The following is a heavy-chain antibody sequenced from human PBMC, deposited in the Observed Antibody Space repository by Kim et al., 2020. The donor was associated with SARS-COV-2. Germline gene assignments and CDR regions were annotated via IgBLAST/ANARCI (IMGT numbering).Heavy chain of an antibody. Sequence: SETLSLTCTVSGGSIRSTNDFWGWIRQPPGQGLEWIGTIYYSGTTYYSPSLRSRVTISVDTSRNHFSLKLTSVTASDTAVYYCAREDSSGYFFDDWGQGTLVTVSS. CDR2: IYYSGTT. CDR3: AREDSSGYFFDD. V-gene: IGHV4-39*02. CDR1: GGSIRSTNDF. D-gene: IGHD3-22*01. J-gene: IGHJ4*02.